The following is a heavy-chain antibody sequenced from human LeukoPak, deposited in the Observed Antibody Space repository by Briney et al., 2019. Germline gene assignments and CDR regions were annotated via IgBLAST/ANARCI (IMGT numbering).Heavy chain of an antibody. CDR3: VRHSSGPRGIDY. CDR1: VPPLSGHY. J-gene: IGHJ4*02. D-gene: IGHD1-14*01. Sequence: SETLSLTCAVHVPPLSGHYWSWIRQAPGKGLEWIGETSHTGSTKYNPSLASRVTISIDTSKNQFSLKVVSVTAADTAMYYCVRHSSGPRGIDYWGQGSPVTVSS. CDR2: TSHTGST. V-gene: IGHV4-34*01.